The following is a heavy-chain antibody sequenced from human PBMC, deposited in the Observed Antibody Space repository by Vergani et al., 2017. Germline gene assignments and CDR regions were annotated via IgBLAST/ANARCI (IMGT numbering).Heavy chain of an antibody. CDR3: ARATTVTTAGGFDP. J-gene: IGHJ5*02. CDR1: GFTFSSYG. Sequence: QVQLVESGGGVVQPGRSLRLSCAASGFTFSSYGMHWVRQAPGKGLEWVAVIWYDGSNKYYADSVKGRFTISRDNSKNTLYLQMNSLRAEDTAVYYCARATTVTTAGGFDPWGQGTLVTVSS. CDR2: IWYDGSNK. V-gene: IGHV3-33*01. D-gene: IGHD4-11*01.